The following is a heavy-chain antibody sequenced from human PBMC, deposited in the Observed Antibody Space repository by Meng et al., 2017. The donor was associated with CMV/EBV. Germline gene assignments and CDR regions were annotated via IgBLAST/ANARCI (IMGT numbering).Heavy chain of an antibody. CDR3: TTDPTFTYYDFWSGYYTDY. J-gene: IGHJ4*02. CDR2: MNPNSGNT. V-gene: IGHV1-8*03. D-gene: IGHD3-3*01. Sequence: ASVKVSCKASGYTFTSYDINWVRQATGQGLEWMGWMNPNSGNTGYAQKFQGRVTITRNTSISTAYMELSSLRSEDTAVYYCTTDPTFTYYDFWSGYYTDYWGQGTLVTVSS. CDR1: GYTFTSYD.